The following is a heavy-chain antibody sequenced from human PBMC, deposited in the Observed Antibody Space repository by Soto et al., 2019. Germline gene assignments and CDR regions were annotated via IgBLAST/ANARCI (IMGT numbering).Heavy chain of an antibody. Sequence: EVQLVESGGGLIQPGGSLRLSCAVSGFTVSNNYMSWVRQAPGKGLEGVSVIYSGGYTAYGDSVKGRFTISRDNSKNNKYLQIKARRAAHPPLFFCGARPGGGGYWGQGTLVTVSS. J-gene: IGHJ4*02. CDR3: GARPGGGGY. V-gene: IGHV3-53*01. D-gene: IGHD3-10*01. CDR2: IYSGGYT. CDR1: GFTVSNNY.